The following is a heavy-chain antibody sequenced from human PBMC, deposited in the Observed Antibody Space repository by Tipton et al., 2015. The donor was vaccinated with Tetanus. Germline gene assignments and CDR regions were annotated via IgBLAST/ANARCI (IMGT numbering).Heavy chain of an antibody. J-gene: IGHJ4*02. CDR2: ISYDGSNK. CDR1: GFTFSSYG. D-gene: IGHD6-19*01. CDR3: ASRGGEGQGATESSGWYEYYFDY. Sequence: RSLRLSCAASGFTFSSYGMHWVRQAPGKGLEWVAVISYDGSNKYYADSVKGRFTISRDNSKNTLYLQMNSLRAEDTAVYYCASRGGEGQGATESSGWYEYYFDYWGQGTLVTVSS. V-gene: IGHV3-30*03.